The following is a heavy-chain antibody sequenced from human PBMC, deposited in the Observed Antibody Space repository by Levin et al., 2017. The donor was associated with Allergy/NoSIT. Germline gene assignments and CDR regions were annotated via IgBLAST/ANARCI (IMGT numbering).Heavy chain of an antibody. CDR1: GLTFSSYA. V-gene: IGHV3-23*01. CDR2: ISGSGGST. D-gene: IGHD5-18*01. J-gene: IGHJ4*02. Sequence: ASVKVSCAASGLTFSSYAMSWVRQAPGKGLEWVSAISGSGGSTYYADSVKGRFTISRDNSKNTLYLQMNSLRAEDTAVYYCAKEAGIQLWLPDDYWGQGTLVTVSS. CDR3: AKEAGIQLWLPDDY.